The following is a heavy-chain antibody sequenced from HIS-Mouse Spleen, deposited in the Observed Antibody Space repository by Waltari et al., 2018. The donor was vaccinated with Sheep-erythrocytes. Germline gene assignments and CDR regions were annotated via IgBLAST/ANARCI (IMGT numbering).Heavy chain of an antibody. D-gene: IGHD6-6*01. Sequence: QLQLQESGPGLVKPSETLSLTCTVSGGSISSSSYYWGWIRQPPGKGLAWIGSLYYSWGTYDNPSLQSGVTISVDTAKNQFSLRLSSVTAADTAVYYCARVSVAARFDYWGQGTLVTVSS. V-gene: IGHV4-39*07. CDR2: LYYSWGT. J-gene: IGHJ4*02. CDR1: GGSISSSSYY. CDR3: ARVSVAARFDY.